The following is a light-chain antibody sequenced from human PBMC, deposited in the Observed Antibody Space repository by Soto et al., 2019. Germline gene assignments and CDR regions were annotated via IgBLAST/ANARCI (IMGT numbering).Light chain of an antibody. V-gene: IGKV1-6*01. CDR2: AAS. CDR1: QGIRND. Sequence: AIQMTQSPSSLSASVGDRVTITCRASQGIRNDLGWYQHKPGKAPKLLIYAASSLQSGVPSRFSGSGSGTDFTLTISSLQPEDFATYYCLQDYNYSWTFGQGTKVEIK. CDR3: LQDYNYSWT. J-gene: IGKJ1*01.